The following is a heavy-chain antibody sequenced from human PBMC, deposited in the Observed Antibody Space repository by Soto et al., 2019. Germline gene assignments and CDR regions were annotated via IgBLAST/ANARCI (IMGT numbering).Heavy chain of an antibody. D-gene: IGHD6-6*01. CDR3: ARALAARPYYYYMDV. Sequence: SETLSLTCAVYGGSFSGYYWSWIRQPPGKGLEWIGEINHSGSTNYNPSLKSRVTISVDTSKNQFSLKLSSVTAADTAVYYCARALAARPYYYYMDVWGKGTTVTVSS. V-gene: IGHV4-34*01. J-gene: IGHJ6*03. CDR2: INHSGST. CDR1: GGSFSGYY.